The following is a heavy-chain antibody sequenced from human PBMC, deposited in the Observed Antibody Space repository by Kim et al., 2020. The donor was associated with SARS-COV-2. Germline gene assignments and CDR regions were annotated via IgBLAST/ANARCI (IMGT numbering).Heavy chain of an antibody. CDR3: ARDGDLPDY. Sequence: NGNTKYAQKLQGGVTMSTDTSTTTAYMELRGLRSDDTAVYYCARDGDLPDYWGQGTLVTVSS. V-gene: IGHV1-18*01. D-gene: IGHD7-27*01. CDR2: NGNT. J-gene: IGHJ4*02.